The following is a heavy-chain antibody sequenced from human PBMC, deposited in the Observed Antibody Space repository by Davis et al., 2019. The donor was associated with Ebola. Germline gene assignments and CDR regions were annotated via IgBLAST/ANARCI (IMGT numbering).Heavy chain of an antibody. D-gene: IGHD5-24*01. CDR2: ISAYNGNT. Sequence: ASVKVSCKASGYTFTSYGISWVRQAPGQGLEWMGWISAYNGNTNYAQKLQGRVTMTTDTSTSTAYMELRSLRSDDTAVYYCARGEGKMATITGGHYYYYGMDVWGQGTTVTVSS. CDR3: ARGEGKMATITGGHYYYYGMDV. J-gene: IGHJ6*02. V-gene: IGHV1-18*01. CDR1: GYTFTSYG.